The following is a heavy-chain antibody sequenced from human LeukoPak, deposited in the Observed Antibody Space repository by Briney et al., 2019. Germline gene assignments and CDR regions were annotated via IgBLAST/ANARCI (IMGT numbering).Heavy chain of an antibody. Sequence: PSETLSLTCAVYGGSFSGYYWSWIRQPPGKGLEWIGEINHSGSTNYNPSLKSRVTISVDTSKNQFSLKLSSVTAADTAVCYCARGGQLVRRGYFDYWGQGTLVTVSS. V-gene: IGHV4-34*01. D-gene: IGHD6-6*01. CDR3: ARGGQLVRRGYFDY. CDR2: INHSGST. CDR1: GGSFSGYY. J-gene: IGHJ4*02.